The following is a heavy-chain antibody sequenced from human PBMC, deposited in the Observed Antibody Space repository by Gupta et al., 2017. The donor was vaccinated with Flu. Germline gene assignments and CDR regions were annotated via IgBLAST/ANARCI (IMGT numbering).Heavy chain of an antibody. CDR3: VRQPHDSKSFDF. CDR2: IYPGDSET. Sequence: EVQLVQSGAEVKKPGESLKISCRGSGYTFYSHWIGWVRQLPGKGLEWVGVIYPGDSETRYSPSFQGQVIISADKSITTAYLQWSSLKASDTAMYFCVRQPHDSKSFDFWGQGTLVTVSS. D-gene: IGHD5-18*01. V-gene: IGHV5-51*01. CDR1: GYTFYSHW. J-gene: IGHJ4*02.